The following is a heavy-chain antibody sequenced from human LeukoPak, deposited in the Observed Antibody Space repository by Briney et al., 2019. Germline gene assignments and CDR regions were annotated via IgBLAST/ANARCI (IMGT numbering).Heavy chain of an antibody. CDR1: GYTFTSYG. V-gene: IGHV1-18*01. Sequence: ASVKVSCKASGYTFTSYGISWVRQAPGQGLEWMGWISAYNGNTDYAQKLQGRVTVTTDTSTSTAYMELRSLRSDDTAVYYCARVTQTDYDFDYWGQGTLVTVSS. CDR3: ARVTQTDYDFDY. D-gene: IGHD4-17*01. J-gene: IGHJ4*02. CDR2: ISAYNGNT.